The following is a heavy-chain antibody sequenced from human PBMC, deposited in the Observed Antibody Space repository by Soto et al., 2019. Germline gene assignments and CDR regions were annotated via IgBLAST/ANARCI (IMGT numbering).Heavy chain of an antibody. CDR1: GFTFSSYS. V-gene: IGHV3-21*01. J-gene: IGHJ5*02. Sequence: GGSLRLSCAASGFTFSSYSMNWVRQAPGKGLEWVSSIISSSSFIYYADSVKGRFTISRDNAKNSLYLQMNSLRAEDTAVYYCAGGSYYDFWSGYHWGQGTLVTVSS. CDR2: IISSSSFI. D-gene: IGHD3-3*01. CDR3: AGGSYYDFWSGYH.